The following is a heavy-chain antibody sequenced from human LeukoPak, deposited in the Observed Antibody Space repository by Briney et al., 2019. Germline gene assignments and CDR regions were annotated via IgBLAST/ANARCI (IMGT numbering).Heavy chain of an antibody. Sequence: GGSLRLSCAASGFTFSTYSMNWVRQAPGKGLEWLSSISSGGMWIYYADSLKGRFNISRDNAKNTLYLQMNSLRAEDTAVYYCARERKYDSNFDYWGQGTLVTVPS. J-gene: IGHJ4*02. CDR3: ARERKYDSNFDY. V-gene: IGHV3-21*01. CDR1: GFTFSTYS. D-gene: IGHD1-1*01. CDR2: ISSGGMWI.